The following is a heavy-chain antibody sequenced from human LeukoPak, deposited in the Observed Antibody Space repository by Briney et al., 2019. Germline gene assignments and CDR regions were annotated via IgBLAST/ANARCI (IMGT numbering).Heavy chain of an antibody. D-gene: IGHD2-8*02. J-gene: IGHJ4*02. CDR1: GGSFSGYY. Sequence: SETLSLTCAVYGGSFSGYYWSWLRQPAGKGLEWIGRIYSSGSTNYNPSLKSRVTMSVDASKSQFSLRLSSVTAADTAVYYCARTEKLLYFDYWGQGILVTVSS. CDR3: ARTEKLLYFDY. V-gene: IGHV4-59*10. CDR2: IYSSGST.